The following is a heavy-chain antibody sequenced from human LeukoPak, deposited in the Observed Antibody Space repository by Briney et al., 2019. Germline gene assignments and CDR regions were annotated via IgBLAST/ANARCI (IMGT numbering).Heavy chain of an antibody. CDR3: ASRVVITTGDFDY. D-gene: IGHD3-22*01. J-gene: IGHJ4*02. CDR2: INHSGST. CDR1: GVSISSGTYY. Sequence: PSQTLSLTCTVSGVSISSGTYYWSWIRQPPGKGLEWIGEINHSGSTNYNPSLKSRVTISVDTSKNQFSLKLSSVTAEDTAVYYCASRVVITTGDFDYWGQGTLVTVSS. V-gene: IGHV4-39*07.